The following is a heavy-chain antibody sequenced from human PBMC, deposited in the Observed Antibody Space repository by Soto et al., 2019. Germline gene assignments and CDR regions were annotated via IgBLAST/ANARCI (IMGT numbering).Heavy chain of an antibody. D-gene: IGHD3-22*01. V-gene: IGHV1-24*01. J-gene: IGHJ4*02. Sequence: SVEATSKERGFRQNEISMHSVRQAPGKGLEWMGGFDPEDGETIYAQKFQGRVTMTEDTSTDTAYMELSSLRSEDTAVYYCATVSDSSGYEWGQGTLVTVPQ. CDR2: FDPEDGET. CDR1: GFRQNEIS. CDR3: ATVSDSSGYE.